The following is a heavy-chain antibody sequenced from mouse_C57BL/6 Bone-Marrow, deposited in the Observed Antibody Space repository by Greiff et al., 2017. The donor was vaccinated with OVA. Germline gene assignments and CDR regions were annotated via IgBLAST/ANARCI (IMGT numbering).Heavy chain of an antibody. J-gene: IGHJ2*01. Sequence: DVHLVESGPGLVKPSQSLSLTCSVTGYSITSGYYWNWIRQFPGNKLEWMGYISYDGSNNYNPSLKNRISITRDTSKNQFFLKLNSVTTEDTATYYCARGRGDYWGQGTTLTVSS. CDR1: GYSITSGYY. CDR2: ISYDGSN. D-gene: IGHD3-3*01. CDR3: ARGRGDY. V-gene: IGHV3-6*01.